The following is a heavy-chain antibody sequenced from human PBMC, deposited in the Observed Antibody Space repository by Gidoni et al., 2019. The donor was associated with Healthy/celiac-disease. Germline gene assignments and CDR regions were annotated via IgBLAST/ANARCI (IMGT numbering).Heavy chain of an antibody. V-gene: IGHV1-24*01. CDR2: FDPEDGET. J-gene: IGHJ6*02. D-gene: IGHD2-2*02. CDR3: ATSTRPLVVPAAISYDYYGMDV. Sequence: LEWMGGFDPEDGETIYAQKFQGRVTMTEDTSTDTAYMELSSLRSEDTAVYYCATSTRPLVVPAAISYDYYGMDVWGQGTTVTVSS.